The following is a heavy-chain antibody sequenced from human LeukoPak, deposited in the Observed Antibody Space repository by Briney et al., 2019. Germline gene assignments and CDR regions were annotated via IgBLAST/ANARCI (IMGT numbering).Heavy chain of an antibody. Sequence: GGSPRLSCAASGFTFSGYAMTWVRQAPGKGLEWVSTIGVSGGSTFYADSVKGRFTNSRDNSKNTLYLQMNSLRVEDTAVYYCAKGYYDSTGYPLRPSFDYWGQGTLVTVSS. CDR3: AKGYYDSTGYPLRPSFDY. V-gene: IGHV3-23*01. D-gene: IGHD3-22*01. CDR1: GFTFSGYA. CDR2: IGVSGGST. J-gene: IGHJ4*02.